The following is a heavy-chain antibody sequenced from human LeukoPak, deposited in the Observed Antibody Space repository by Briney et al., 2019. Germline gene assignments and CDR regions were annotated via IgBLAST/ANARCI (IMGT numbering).Heavy chain of an antibody. V-gene: IGHV3-23*01. CDR2: ISGSGGST. Sequence: GGSLRLSCAASGFTFSSYAMSWVRQAPGKGLEWVSAISGSGGSTYYADSVKGRFTISRDNSKNTLYLQMNSLRAEDTAVYYCAKGREEWGYGSGSYPSSAHYWGQGTLVTVSS. CDR1: GFTFSSYA. J-gene: IGHJ4*02. D-gene: IGHD3-10*01. CDR3: AKGREEWGYGSGSYPSSAHY.